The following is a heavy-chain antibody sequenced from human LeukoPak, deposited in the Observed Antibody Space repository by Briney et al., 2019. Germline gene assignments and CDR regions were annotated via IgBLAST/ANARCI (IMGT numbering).Heavy chain of an antibody. V-gene: IGHV3-48*02. J-gene: IGHJ4*02. CDR2: INPSSSAI. D-gene: IGHD6-13*01. CDR3: ARASYNSSPDY. Sequence: GGSLRLSCAASGFTFSSYSMNWVRQAPGKGLEWVSYINPSSSAIYYADSVKGRFTISRDNAKNSLYLQVNSLREEDTAVYYCARASYNSSPDYWGQGTLVTVSS. CDR1: GFTFSSYS.